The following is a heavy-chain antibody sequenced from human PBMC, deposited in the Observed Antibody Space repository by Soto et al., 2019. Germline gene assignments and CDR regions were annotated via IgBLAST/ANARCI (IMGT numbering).Heavy chain of an antibody. CDR3: ARRSDILTGYFSLAY. CDR1: GYSFTSYW. D-gene: IGHD3-9*01. CDR2: IYPGDSDT. Sequence: GESLKISCKGSGYSFTSYWIGWVRQMPGKGLEWMGIIYPGDSDTRYSPSFQGQVTISADKSISTAYLQWSSLKASDTAMYYCARRSDILTGYFSLAYWSQGTLVLGSS. V-gene: IGHV5-51*01. J-gene: IGHJ4*02.